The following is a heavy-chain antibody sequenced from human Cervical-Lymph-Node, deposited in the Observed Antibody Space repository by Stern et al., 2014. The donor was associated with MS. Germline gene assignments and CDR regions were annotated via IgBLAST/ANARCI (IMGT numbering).Heavy chain of an antibody. Sequence: QDQLVQSGAEEKKPGASVKVSCKTSGYILTNFYMHWVRQAPGQGLEWMGILNPAIGSANYAQKFQGRVTVTRDTSTSTVYMELSSLRSEDTAIYYCAREHGSYMYDYWGQGTLVTVSS. CDR3: AREHGSYMYDY. CDR2: LNPAIGSA. J-gene: IGHJ4*02. V-gene: IGHV1-46*01. CDR1: GYILTNFY. D-gene: IGHD1-26*01.